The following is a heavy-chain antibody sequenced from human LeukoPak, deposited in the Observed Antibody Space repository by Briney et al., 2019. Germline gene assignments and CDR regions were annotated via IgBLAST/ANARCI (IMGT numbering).Heavy chain of an antibody. V-gene: IGHV3-30*04. D-gene: IGHD3-9*01. CDR2: ISYDGSNK. CDR3: AKVLRYFDWPIGPHDY. Sequence: GGSLRLSCAASGFTFSSYAMHWVRQAPGKGLEWVAVISYDGSNKYYADSVKGRFTISRDNSKNTLYLQMNSLRAEDTAVYYCAKVLRYFDWPIGPHDYWGQGTLVTVSS. J-gene: IGHJ4*02. CDR1: GFTFSSYA.